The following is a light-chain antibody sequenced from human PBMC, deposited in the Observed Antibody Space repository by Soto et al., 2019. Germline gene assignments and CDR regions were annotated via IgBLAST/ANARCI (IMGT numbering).Light chain of an antibody. J-gene: IGKJ5*01. CDR2: GSS. CDR1: QSVSSN. CDR3: QQLNSYPIT. V-gene: IGKV3-15*01. Sequence: EIVMTQSPATLSVSPGERATLSCRASQSVSSNLAWYQQKPGQAPRLLIYGSSTRSTGIPGRFSGSGSGTDFTLTISSLQSEDFATYYCQQLNSYPITFGQGTRLEIK.